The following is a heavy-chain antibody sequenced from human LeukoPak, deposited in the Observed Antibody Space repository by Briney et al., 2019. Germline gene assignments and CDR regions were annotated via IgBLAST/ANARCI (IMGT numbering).Heavy chain of an antibody. J-gene: IGHJ4*02. Sequence: PSETLSLTCAVSGYSISSGYYWGWIRQPPGKGLEWSGSIYHSGSTYYNPSLKSRVTISVDTSKNQFSLKLSSVTAADTAVYYCARLPRVVVAGPFDYWGQGTLVTVSS. CDR2: IYHSGST. CDR1: GYSISSGYY. CDR3: ARLPRVVVAGPFDY. D-gene: IGHD6-19*01. V-gene: IGHV4-38-2*01.